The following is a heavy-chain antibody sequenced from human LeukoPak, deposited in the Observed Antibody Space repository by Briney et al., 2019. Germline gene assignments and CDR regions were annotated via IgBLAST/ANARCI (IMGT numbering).Heavy chain of an antibody. D-gene: IGHD3-10*01. CDR2: IWYDGSNK. Sequence: PGRSLRLSCAASGFTFSSYGMHWVRQAPGKGLEWVAVIWYDGSNKYYADSVKGRFTISRDNSKNTLYLQMNSLRAEDTAVYYCARVFGYYGSGIIPEEYYYYYMDVWGKGTTVTVSS. V-gene: IGHV3-33*01. CDR1: GFTFSSYG. J-gene: IGHJ6*03. CDR3: ARVFGYYGSGIIPEEYYYYYMDV.